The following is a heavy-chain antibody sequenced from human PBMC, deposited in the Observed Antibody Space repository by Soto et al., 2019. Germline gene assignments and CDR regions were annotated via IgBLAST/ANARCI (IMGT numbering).Heavy chain of an antibody. CDR2: SIPIFGTA. D-gene: IGHD5-12*01. Sequence: SXKVSCRASGVTXTSYAIGLVRQAPGQGLEWMGGSIPIFGTAHYAQKFQGRVTITADDSTSTAYMELRSLRSADTAVYYCARDLRRDGYNWGQGTLGTISS. CDR3: ARDLRRDGYN. V-gene: IGHV1-69*13. J-gene: IGHJ4*02. CDR1: GVTXTSYA.